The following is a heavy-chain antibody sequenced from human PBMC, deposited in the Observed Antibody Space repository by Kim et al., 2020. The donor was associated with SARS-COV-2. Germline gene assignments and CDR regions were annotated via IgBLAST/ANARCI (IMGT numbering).Heavy chain of an antibody. CDR3: ARDRSVIGAGNDY. Sequence: GGSLRLSCAASGFTFSSCSMNWARQAPGQGLECVPSNSSCSSYMYYADSVKGRFTIPRDDAKNSLFLQMNSLRAEDTAVYYSARDRSVIGAGNDYWGQGTLFTVSS. J-gene: IGHJ4*02. CDR2: NSSCSSYM. V-gene: IGHV3-21*01. D-gene: IGHD2-21*01. CDR1: GFTFSSCS.